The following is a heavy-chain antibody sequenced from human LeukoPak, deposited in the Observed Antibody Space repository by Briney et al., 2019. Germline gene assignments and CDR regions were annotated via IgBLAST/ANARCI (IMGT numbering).Heavy chain of an antibody. CDR2: ISSSSTYI. CDR3: AKDFIHYGHPYYY. CDR1: GFTFDSYG. V-gene: IGHV3-21*04. J-gene: IGHJ4*02. Sequence: PGGSLRLSCAASGFTFDSYGMNWVRQAPGKGLEWISSISSSSTYIYYADSVKGRFTISRDNAKNSLYLQMNSLRAEDTAVYYCAKDFIHYGHPYYYWGQGTLVTVSS. D-gene: IGHD3-10*01.